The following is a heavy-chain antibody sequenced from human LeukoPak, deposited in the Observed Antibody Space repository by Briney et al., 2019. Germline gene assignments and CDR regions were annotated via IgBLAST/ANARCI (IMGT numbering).Heavy chain of an antibody. CDR1: GFTFSTYG. V-gene: IGHV3-30*02. J-gene: IGHJ4*02. CDR2: IQSDGIDK. D-gene: IGHD5-12*01. Sequence: GGSLRLSCAASGFTFSTYGMHWVRQAPGKGLEWVAFIQSDGIDKFYTDSVKGRFTVSSDNSKNTVYLQMNSLRPEDTAVYYCAREWGSGYFSLDYWGQGTLVTVSS. CDR3: AREWGSGYFSLDY.